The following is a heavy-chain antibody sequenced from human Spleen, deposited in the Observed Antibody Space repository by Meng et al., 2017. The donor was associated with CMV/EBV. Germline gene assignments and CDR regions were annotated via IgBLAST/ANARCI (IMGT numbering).Heavy chain of an antibody. CDR2: IWYDGSNE. Sequence: GESLKISCAASGFTFSNHAMHWVRQAPDKGLEWVALIWYDGSNEYYADSVKGRFRISRDNSKNTLYLQMNSLRAGDTAVYYCATSDYGIAVAGNRHWGQGTLVTVSS. CDR1: GFTFSNHA. D-gene: IGHD6-19*01. J-gene: IGHJ4*02. CDR3: ATSDYGIAVAGNRH. V-gene: IGHV3-33*01.